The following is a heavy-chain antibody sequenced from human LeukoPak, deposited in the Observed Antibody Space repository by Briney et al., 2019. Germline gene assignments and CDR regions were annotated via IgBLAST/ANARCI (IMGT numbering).Heavy chain of an antibody. D-gene: IGHD3-22*01. J-gene: IGHJ4*02. CDR1: GFTFGDHA. CDR3: SSVRDSSAYYHSGVDF. V-gene: IGHV3-49*04. Sequence: GGSLRLSCTISGFTFGDHAMSWVRQAPGKGLEWVGFIRSKTYRGTAQYAPSVKGRFTISRDDSKSITYLQMNRLETEDTAVYLCSSVRDSSAYYHSGVDFWGQGTLVTVSS. CDR2: IRSKTYRGTA.